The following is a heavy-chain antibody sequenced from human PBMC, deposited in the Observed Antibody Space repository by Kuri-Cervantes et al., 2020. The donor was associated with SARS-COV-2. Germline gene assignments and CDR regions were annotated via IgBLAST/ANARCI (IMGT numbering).Heavy chain of an antibody. CDR2: ISSSSSYI. D-gene: IGHD2-21*01. V-gene: IGHV3-21*01. J-gene: IGHJ3*02. CDR3: ARDRVIETNDAFDI. Sequence: ETLSLSCAASGFTFCSYSMNWVRQAPGKGLEWVSSISSSSSYIYYADSVKGRFTISRDNAKNSLYLQMNSLRAEDTAVYYCARDRVIETNDAFDIWGQGTMVTVSS. CDR1: GFTFCSYS.